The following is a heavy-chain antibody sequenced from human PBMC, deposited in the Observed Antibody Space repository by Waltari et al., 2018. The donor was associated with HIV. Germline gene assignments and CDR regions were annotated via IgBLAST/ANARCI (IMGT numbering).Heavy chain of an antibody. V-gene: IGHV1-58*01. Sequence: QMQLVQSGPEVKKPGTSVKVSCKASGITFTNSALQWVRQARGQRLEWIGWIVFGSGNTNYAQNFQGRVTITRDMSTSAAYMKLSSLRSEDTAVYYCAAPRQGWVRDAFNLWGQGTMVTVSS. CDR3: AAPRQGWVRDAFNL. J-gene: IGHJ3*01. CDR2: IVFGSGNT. D-gene: IGHD3-16*01. CDR1: GITFTNSA.